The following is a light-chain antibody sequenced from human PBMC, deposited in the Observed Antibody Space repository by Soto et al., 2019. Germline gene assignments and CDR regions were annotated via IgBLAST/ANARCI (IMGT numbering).Light chain of an antibody. CDR3: QQYGSYPRT. V-gene: IGKV1-5*03. Sequence: DIQMTQSPSTLSASVGDRVTITCRASQSITGWLAWYQQKPGKAPKVLIYEASSLESGVPSRFTCSGSGTEFTLTISSLQPDDFATYYCQQYGSYPRTFGQGTKVEI. CDR2: EAS. CDR1: QSITGW. J-gene: IGKJ1*01.